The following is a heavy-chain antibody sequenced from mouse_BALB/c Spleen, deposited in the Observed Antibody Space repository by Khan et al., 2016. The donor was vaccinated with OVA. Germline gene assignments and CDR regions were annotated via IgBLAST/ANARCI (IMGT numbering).Heavy chain of an antibody. CDR1: GYTFTDYA. J-gene: IGHJ2*01. Sequence: QVQLQQSGPELVRPGVSVKISCKGSGYTFTDYAIYWVKQSHAKSLEWVGLISTYSGNTNYNQKFKVKATMTVDKSSSTAYMELARLTSEVSAIYYCARPAYDGYYDYWGQGTTLTVSS. CDR3: ARPAYDGYYDY. V-gene: IGHV1S137*01. CDR2: ISTYSGNT. D-gene: IGHD2-3*01.